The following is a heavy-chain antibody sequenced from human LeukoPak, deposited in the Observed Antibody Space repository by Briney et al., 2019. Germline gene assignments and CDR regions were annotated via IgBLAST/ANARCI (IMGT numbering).Heavy chain of an antibody. V-gene: IGHV3-30*18. D-gene: IGHD7-27*01. CDR2: ISYDGSNK. CDR1: GFTFSSYG. J-gene: IGHJ4*02. Sequence: GGSLRLSCAASGFTFSSYGMHWVRQAPGKGLEWVAVISYDGSNKYHADSVKGRFTISRDNSKNTLYLQMNSLRAEDTAVYYCAKDIGNWDFDYWGQGTLVTVSS. CDR3: AKDIGNWDFDY.